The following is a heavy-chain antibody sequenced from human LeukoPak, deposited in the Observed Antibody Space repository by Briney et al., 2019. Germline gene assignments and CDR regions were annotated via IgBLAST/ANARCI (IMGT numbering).Heavy chain of an antibody. CDR2: IIPSFTKV. D-gene: IGHD1-14*01. Sequence: ASVKVSCKASGGSFSTYTFSWVRQAPGQGLEWMGDIIPSFTKVNYAQNFHGRVTITADESTSTAYMELKSLKSEDTAVYFCARERATTTFDYWGQGTLVTVSS. V-gene: IGHV1-69*13. CDR3: ARERATTTFDY. J-gene: IGHJ4*02. CDR1: GGSFSTYT.